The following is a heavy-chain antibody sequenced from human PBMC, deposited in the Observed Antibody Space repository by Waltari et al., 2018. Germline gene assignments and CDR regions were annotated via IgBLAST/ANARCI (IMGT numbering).Heavy chain of an antibody. CDR2: ISWNSGNI. CDR1: GFTFDDYA. V-gene: IGHV3-9*01. J-gene: IGHJ4*02. D-gene: IGHD1-26*01. CDR3: AKGHSGSYGLDS. Sequence: EVQLVESGGGLVQPGRSLRLSCAAPGFTFDDYAMHWVRQVPGKGLEWVSGISWNSGNIGYADSVKGRFTISRDNAKNSLYLQMNSLRTGDTALYYCAKGHSGSYGLDSWGQGTLVTVSP.